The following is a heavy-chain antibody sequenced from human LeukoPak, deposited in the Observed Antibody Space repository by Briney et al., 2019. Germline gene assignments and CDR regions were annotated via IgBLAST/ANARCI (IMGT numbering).Heavy chain of an antibody. CDR2: IIPFFGRA. J-gene: IGHJ5*02. D-gene: IGHD3-16*02. Sequence: GASVKVSCKASGGTFSSYGISWVRQAPGQGLEWMGGIIPFFGRADYAQKFQGRVTITADKSTSTAYMDLTSLKSEDTAVYYCARDNNDYVWGSYRYGFDPWGQGTLVTVSP. CDR1: GGTFSSYG. CDR3: ARDNNDYVWGSYRYGFDP. V-gene: IGHV1-69*06.